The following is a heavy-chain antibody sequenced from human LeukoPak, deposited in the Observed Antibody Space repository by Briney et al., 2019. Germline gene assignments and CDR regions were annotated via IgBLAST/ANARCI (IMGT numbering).Heavy chain of an antibody. D-gene: IGHD6-13*01. CDR3: AIIAAASGDY. V-gene: IGHV4-4*02. Sequence: SETLSLTCAVSGGSISSSNWWSWVRQPPGKGLEWIGSIYYSGSTYYNPSLKSRVTISVDTSKNQFSLKLSSVTAADTAVYYCAIIAAASGDYWGQGTLVTVSS. J-gene: IGHJ4*02. CDR2: IYYSGST. CDR1: GGSISSSNW.